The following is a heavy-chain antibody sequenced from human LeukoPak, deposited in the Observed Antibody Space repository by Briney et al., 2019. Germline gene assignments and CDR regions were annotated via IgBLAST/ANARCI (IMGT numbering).Heavy chain of an antibody. CDR3: VRVVYCSGGTCSYYFDY. CDR1: GFTFSSYS. D-gene: IGHD2-15*01. V-gene: IGHV3-21*01. CDR2: ISDSSTYI. J-gene: IGHJ4*02. Sequence: GGSLRLSCAASGFTFSSYSMNWVRQAPGKGLEWVSSISDSSTYIFNADPVQGRFTISRDDAKNSLYLQMNSLRAEDTAVYYCVRVVYCSGGTCSYYFDYWGQGTLVTVSS.